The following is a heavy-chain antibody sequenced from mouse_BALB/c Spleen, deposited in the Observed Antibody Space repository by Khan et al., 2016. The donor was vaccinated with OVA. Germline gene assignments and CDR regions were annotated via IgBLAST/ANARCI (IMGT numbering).Heavy chain of an antibody. D-gene: IGHD2-3*01. CDR1: GYSITSDYA. CDR3: ARDGSRYNYAMNY. Sequence: EVQLQESGPGLVKPSQSLSLTCTVTGYSITSDYAWNWIRQFPGNKLEWMGYISYSGSTNYNPALKSRISITRDTSKNQFSLQLNSVTTEDTTTNYCARDGSRYNYAMNYWGQGTSVTVSS. J-gene: IGHJ4*01. V-gene: IGHV3-2*02. CDR2: ISYSGST.